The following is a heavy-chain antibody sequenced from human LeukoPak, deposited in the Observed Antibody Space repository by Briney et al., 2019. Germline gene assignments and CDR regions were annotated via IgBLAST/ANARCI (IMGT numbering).Heavy chain of an antibody. J-gene: IGHJ4*02. CDR2: IKSKTNGGTI. D-gene: IGHD3-10*01. CDR3: ITGGLWFGEPQPY. V-gene: IGHV3-15*01. CDR1: GFTFRNYW. Sequence: PGGSLRLSCAASGFTFRNYWMNWVRQAPGKGLEWVGRIKSKTNGGTIDYAAPVKGRFTISRDDSKNTLYLQMNSLKTEDTAVYYCITGGLWFGEPQPYWGQGTLVTVSS.